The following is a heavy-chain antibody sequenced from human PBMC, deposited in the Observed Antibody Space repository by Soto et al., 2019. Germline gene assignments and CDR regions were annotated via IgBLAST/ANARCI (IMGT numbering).Heavy chain of an antibody. D-gene: IGHD3-16*02. V-gene: IGHV4-34*01. CDR1: GGSFSGYY. CDR2: INHSGST. CDR3: ARGRPYYDYVWGSYRLYYFDY. J-gene: IGHJ4*02. Sequence: QVQLQQWGAGLLKPSETLSLTCAVYGGSFSGYYWSWIRQPPGKGLEWIGEINHSGSTNYNPSLKSRVTISVDTSKNQFSLKLSSVTAADTAVYYCARGRPYYDYVWGSYRLYYFDYWGQGTLVTVSS.